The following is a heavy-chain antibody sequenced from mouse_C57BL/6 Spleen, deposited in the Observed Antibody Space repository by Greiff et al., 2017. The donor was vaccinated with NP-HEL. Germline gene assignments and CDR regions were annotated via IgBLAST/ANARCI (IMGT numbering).Heavy chain of an antibody. CDR1: GYAFSSYW. V-gene: IGHV1-80*01. CDR3: ARSWDGPPYFDY. Sequence: QVQLKESGAELVKPGASVKISCKASGYAFSSYWMNWVKQRPGKGLEWIGQIYPGDGDTNYNGKFKGKATLTADKSSSTAYMQLSSLTSEDSAVYFCARSWDGPPYFDYWGQGTTLTVSS. J-gene: IGHJ2*01. D-gene: IGHD4-1*01. CDR2: IYPGDGDT.